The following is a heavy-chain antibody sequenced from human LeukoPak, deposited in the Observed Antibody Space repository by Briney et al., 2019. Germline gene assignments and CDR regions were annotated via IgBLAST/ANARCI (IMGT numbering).Heavy chain of an antibody. D-gene: IGHD2-21*02. V-gene: IGHV4-34*01. CDR3: ARALVTAILYED. J-gene: IGHJ4*02. CDR1: GGSFSGYY. Sequence: SETLSLTCAVYGGSFSGYYWSWIRQPPGKGLEWIGEINHSGSTNYNPSLKSRVTISVDTSKNQFSLKLSSVTAADTAVYDCARALVTAILYEDWGQGTLVTVSS. CDR2: INHSGST.